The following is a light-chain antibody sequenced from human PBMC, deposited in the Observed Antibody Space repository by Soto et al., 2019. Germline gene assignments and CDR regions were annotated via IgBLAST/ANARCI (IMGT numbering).Light chain of an antibody. CDR2: GAS. CDR3: QQYHNRHPIT. V-gene: IGKV3D-15*01. Sequence: TQSPGTLSLSAGERATLSCRASQSLSSIYLACYQQKPCQAPRLLIYGASSRATDIPARFCGSGSCTEFSLTISSLKSADFSVYYCQQYHNRHPITFGQGTRLEIK. J-gene: IGKJ5*01. CDR1: QSLSSIY.